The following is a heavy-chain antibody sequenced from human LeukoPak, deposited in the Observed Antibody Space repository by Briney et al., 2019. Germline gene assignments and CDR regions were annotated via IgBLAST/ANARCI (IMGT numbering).Heavy chain of an antibody. V-gene: IGHV1-8*03. CDR2: MNPNSGNT. CDR1: GYTFTSYD. CDR3: ARGPVYYYYMDV. Sequence: ASVTVSCKASGYTFTSYDINWVRQATGQGLEWMGWMNPNSGNTGYAQKFQGRVTITRNTSISTAYMELSSLRSEDTAVYYCARGPVYYYYMDVWGKGTTVTVSS. J-gene: IGHJ6*03.